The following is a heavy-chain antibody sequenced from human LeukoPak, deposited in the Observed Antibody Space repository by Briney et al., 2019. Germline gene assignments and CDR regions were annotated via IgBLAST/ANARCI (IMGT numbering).Heavy chain of an antibody. D-gene: IGHD3-22*01. V-gene: IGHV3-9*01. J-gene: IGHJ4*02. Sequence: GGSLRLSCAASGFTFDDYAMHWVRQAPGKGLEWVSGISWNSGSIGYADSVKGRFTISRDNAKNSLYLQMNSLRAEDTALYYCAKVYYDSSGYDYWGQGTLVTVSS. CDR1: GFTFDDYA. CDR2: ISWNSGSI. CDR3: AKVYYDSSGYDY.